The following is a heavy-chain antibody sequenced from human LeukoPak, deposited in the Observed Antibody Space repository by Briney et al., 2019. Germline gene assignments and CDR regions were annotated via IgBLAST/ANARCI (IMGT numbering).Heavy chain of an antibody. CDR3: ASQAATGNYFDQ. CDR1: GGSISSYY. CDR2: IYTSGST. Sequence: SETLSLTCTVSGGSISSYYGSWIRQPAGKGLEWIGRIYTSGSTNYNPSLKSRVTMSVDTSKNQFSLNLSSMTAADTAVYYCASQAATGNYFDQWGQGTLVTVSS. J-gene: IGHJ4*02. D-gene: IGHD6-13*01. V-gene: IGHV4-4*07.